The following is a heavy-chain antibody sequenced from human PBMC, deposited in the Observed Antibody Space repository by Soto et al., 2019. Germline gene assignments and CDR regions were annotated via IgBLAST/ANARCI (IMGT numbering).Heavy chain of an antibody. Sequence: ASVKVSCKASGYTFTSYYMHWVLQAPGQGLEWMGIINPSGGSTSYAQKFQGRVTMTRDTSTSTVYMELSSLRSEDTAVYYCARDREGATVFVYWGQGTLVTVSS. CDR3: ARDREGATVFVY. CDR1: GYTFTSYY. V-gene: IGHV1-46*01. J-gene: IGHJ4*02. D-gene: IGHD1-26*01. CDR2: INPSGGST.